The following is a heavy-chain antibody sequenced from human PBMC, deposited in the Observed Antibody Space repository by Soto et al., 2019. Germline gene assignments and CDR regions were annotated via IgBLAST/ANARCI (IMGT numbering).Heavy chain of an antibody. CDR2: ISPKGTYK. CDR3: ARGGGGGLFAL. CDR1: GFTFTDSY. Sequence: QVQLVESGGGLVKPGGSLRLSCATSGFTFTDSYMTWIRQAPGKGLEFVSYISPKGTYKAYADSVKGRFTISRDNTKNSLYLQLNRLRDEDTALYYCARGGGGGLFALWGQGAFVTVSS. J-gene: IGHJ4*02. D-gene: IGHD2-21*01. V-gene: IGHV3-11*06.